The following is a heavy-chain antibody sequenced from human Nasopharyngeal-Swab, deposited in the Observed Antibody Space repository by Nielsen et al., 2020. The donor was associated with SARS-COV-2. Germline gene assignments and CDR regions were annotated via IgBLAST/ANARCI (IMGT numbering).Heavy chain of an antibody. CDR3: ARTWAVAGGFDP. CDR2: IFSNDEK. V-gene: IGHV2-26*01. D-gene: IGHD6-19*01. Sequence: WIRQPPGKALERLAHIFSNDEKSYSTSLKSRLTISKDTSKSQVVLTMTNMDPVDTATYYCARTWAVAGGFDPWGQGTLVTVSS. J-gene: IGHJ5*02.